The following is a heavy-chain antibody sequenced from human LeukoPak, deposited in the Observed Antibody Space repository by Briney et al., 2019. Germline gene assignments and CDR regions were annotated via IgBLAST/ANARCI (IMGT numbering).Heavy chain of an antibody. D-gene: IGHD1-26*01. V-gene: IGHV3-23*01. CDR3: AKQWVDC. Sequence: GGSLRLSCAASGFTFNNYAMNWVRQAPGKGLEWVSSISESGDTTHYADSVKGRVTISRDNSQNTLYLQMNSLRAEDTALYYCAKQWVDCWGQGTLVPVSS. CDR2: ISESGDTT. J-gene: IGHJ4*02. CDR1: GFTFNNYA.